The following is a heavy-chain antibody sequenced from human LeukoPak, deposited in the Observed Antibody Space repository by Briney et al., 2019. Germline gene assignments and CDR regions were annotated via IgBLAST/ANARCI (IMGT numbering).Heavy chain of an antibody. Sequence: SETLSLTCTVSRGSMSGFYWSWIRQPAGRGLEWIGRIFPGGISDFNPSLQSRVTMSIDTSKNQFSLRLSSVSAADTAIYYCARGSQSLDYWGQGTLVIASS. V-gene: IGHV4-4*07. CDR3: ARGSQSLDY. J-gene: IGHJ4*02. CDR2: IFPGGIS. CDR1: RGSMSGFY. D-gene: IGHD4-4*01.